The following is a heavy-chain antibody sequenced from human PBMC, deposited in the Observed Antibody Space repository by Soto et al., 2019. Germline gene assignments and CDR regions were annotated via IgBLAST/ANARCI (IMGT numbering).Heavy chain of an antibody. CDR3: ARDGSLDCSSTSCYTSRLNWFDP. Sequence: ASVKVSCKASGYTFTSYGISWVRQAPGQGLEWMGWISAYNGNTNYAQKLQGRVTMTTDTSTSTAYMELRSLRSDDTAVYYCARDGSLDCSSTSCYTSRLNWFDPWGQGTLVTVSS. V-gene: IGHV1-18*01. D-gene: IGHD2-2*02. CDR2: ISAYNGNT. J-gene: IGHJ5*02. CDR1: GYTFTSYG.